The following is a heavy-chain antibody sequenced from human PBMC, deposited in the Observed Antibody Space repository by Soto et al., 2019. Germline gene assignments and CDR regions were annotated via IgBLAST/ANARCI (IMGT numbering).Heavy chain of an antibody. CDR1: GFTFSSYG. V-gene: IGHV3-30*18. J-gene: IGHJ1*01. D-gene: IGHD1-7*01. CDR2: ISYDGSNK. Sequence: QVQLVESGGGVVQPGRSLRLSCAASGFTFSSYGMHWVRQAPGNGLEWVAVISYDGSNKYYADSVKGRFTISRDNSKNTLYLQMNSLRAEDTAVYYCAKDRYNWNYPAGEYFQHWGQGTLVTVSS. CDR3: AKDRYNWNYPAGEYFQH.